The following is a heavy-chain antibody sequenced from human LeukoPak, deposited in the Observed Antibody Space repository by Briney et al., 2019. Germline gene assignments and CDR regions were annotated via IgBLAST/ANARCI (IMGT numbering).Heavy chain of an antibody. CDR2: IKYDGSEK. CDR3: AKETRGYYDY. J-gene: IGHJ4*02. CDR1: GFTFTSYW. Sequence: PGGSLRLSCAGTGFTFTSYWMSWVRQAPGKGLEWVANIKYDGSEKYSVDSVKGRFTISRDNAKNSLYLQMNSLRVEDTAAYYCAKETRGYYDYWGQGSLVTVSS. V-gene: IGHV3-7*01.